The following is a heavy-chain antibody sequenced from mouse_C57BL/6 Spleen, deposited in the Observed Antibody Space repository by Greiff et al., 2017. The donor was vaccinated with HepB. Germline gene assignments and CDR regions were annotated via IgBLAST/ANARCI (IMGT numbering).Heavy chain of an antibody. J-gene: IGHJ2*01. V-gene: IGHV3-6*01. Sequence: EVQVVESGPGLVKPSQSLSLTCSVTGYSITSGYYWNWIRQFPGNKLEWMGYISYDGSNNYNPSLKNRISITRDTSKNQFFLKLNSVTTEDTATYYCASGEYYFDYWGQGTTLTVSS. CDR3: ASGEYYFDY. CDR2: ISYDGSN. CDR1: GYSITSGYY.